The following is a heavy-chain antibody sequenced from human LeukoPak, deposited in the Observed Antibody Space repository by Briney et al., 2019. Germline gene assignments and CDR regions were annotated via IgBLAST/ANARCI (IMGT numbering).Heavy chain of an antibody. J-gene: IGHJ4*02. Sequence: PGRSLRLSCAASGFTFSSYGMHWVRQAAGKGLEWVGVIWSDGSNKYYAHSVKGRFTISRHNSKNTLYLQMNRLRAEDPAVYYCAGAEGWLQPLDYWGQGTLVTVSS. V-gene: IGHV3-33*01. D-gene: IGHD5-24*01. CDR3: AGAEGWLQPLDY. CDR1: GFTFSSYG. CDR2: IWSDGSNK.